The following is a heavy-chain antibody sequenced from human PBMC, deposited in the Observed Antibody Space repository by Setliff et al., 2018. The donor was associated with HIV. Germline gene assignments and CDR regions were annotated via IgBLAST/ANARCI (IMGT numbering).Heavy chain of an antibody. Sequence: LRLSCAASGFTFNYHAMTWVRQAPGKGLEWVSGISGSGDSTFYAHSVKGRFTISRDNSRDTLYLEMNNLRAEDTALYYCAKDYTPTFWEYNWFDVWGQGILVTVSS. CDR3: AKDYTPTFWEYNWFDV. D-gene: IGHD3-16*01. V-gene: IGHV3-23*01. CDR2: ISGSGDST. J-gene: IGHJ5*02. CDR1: GFTFNYHA.